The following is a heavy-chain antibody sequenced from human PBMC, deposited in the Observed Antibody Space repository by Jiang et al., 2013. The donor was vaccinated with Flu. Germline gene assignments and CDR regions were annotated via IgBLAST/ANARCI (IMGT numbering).Heavy chain of an antibody. D-gene: IGHD2-2*01. CDR3: AKGQYCSSTSCHAEGWFDP. J-gene: IGHJ5*02. CDR1: GFTFSSYG. Sequence: RLSCAASGFTFSSYGMHWVRQAPGKGLEWVAVISYDGSNKYYADSVKGRFTISRDNSKNTLYLQMNSLRAEDTAVYYCAKGQYCSSTSCHAEGWFDPWGQGTLVTVSS. V-gene: IGHV3-30*18. CDR2: ISYDGSNK.